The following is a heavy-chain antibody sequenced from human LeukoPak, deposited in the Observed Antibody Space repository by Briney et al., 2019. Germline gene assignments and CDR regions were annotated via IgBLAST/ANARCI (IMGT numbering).Heavy chain of an antibody. Sequence: SETLSLTCTDSGGSISSYYWSWIRQPPGKGLEWIGYIYYSGSTNYNPSLKSRVTISVDTSKNQFSLKLSSVTAADTAVYYCAREEAGIAAAGTEYNWFDPWGQGTLVTVSS. V-gene: IGHV4-59*01. J-gene: IGHJ5*02. CDR1: GGSISSYY. CDR3: AREEAGIAAAGTEYNWFDP. CDR2: IYYSGST. D-gene: IGHD6-13*01.